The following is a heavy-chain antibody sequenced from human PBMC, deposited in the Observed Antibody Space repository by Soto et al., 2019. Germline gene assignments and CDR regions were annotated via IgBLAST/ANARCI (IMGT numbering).Heavy chain of an antibody. D-gene: IGHD3-22*01. CDR2: INAGNGDT. V-gene: IGHV1-3*01. Sequence: ASVKVSCKASGYTFTIYPMHWVRQAPGQGLEWMGWINAGNGDTKYSQKFQGRVTITRDTSASTAYMELSSLRSEDTAVYYCARDWTHYDSSGPGDYWGQGTLVTVSS. J-gene: IGHJ4*02. CDR1: GYTFTIYP. CDR3: ARDWTHYDSSGPGDY.